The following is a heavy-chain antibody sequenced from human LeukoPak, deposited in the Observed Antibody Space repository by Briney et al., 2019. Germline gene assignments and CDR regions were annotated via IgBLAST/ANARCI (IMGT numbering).Heavy chain of an antibody. Sequence: GGSLRLSCVASGFTFRSNWMSWVRQAPGKGLEWVANINQDGSEKYYVDSVKGRFTISRDNAKNSLTLQMNGLRAEDTALYYCARDGKQHLARFYFDCWGHGALVTVSS. D-gene: IGHD1/OR15-1a*01. V-gene: IGHV3-7*03. CDR3: ARDGKQHLARFYFDC. CDR1: GFTFRSNW. J-gene: IGHJ4*01. CDR2: INQDGSEK.